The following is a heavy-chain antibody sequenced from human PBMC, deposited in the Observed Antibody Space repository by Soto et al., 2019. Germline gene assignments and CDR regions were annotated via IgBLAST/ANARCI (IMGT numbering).Heavy chain of an antibody. CDR2: ISSSSSYI. J-gene: IGHJ4*02. Sequence: GGSLRLSCAASGFTFSSYSMNWVRQAPGKGLEWVSSISSSSSYIYYADSVKGRFTISRDNAKNSLYLQMNSLRAEDTAVYYCARDYRSFDYPLVWGQGTLVTVSS. V-gene: IGHV3-21*01. D-gene: IGHD3-9*01. CDR3: ARDYRSFDYPLV. CDR1: GFTFSSYS.